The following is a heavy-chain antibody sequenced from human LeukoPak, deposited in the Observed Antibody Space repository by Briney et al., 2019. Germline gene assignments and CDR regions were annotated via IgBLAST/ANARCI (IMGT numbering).Heavy chain of an antibody. Sequence: SETLSLTCTVSGGSISSSSYYWGSIRQPPGKGLEWIGSIYYSGSTYYNPSLKSRVTISVDTSKNQFSLKLSSVTAADTAVYYCARALLGIAVAGTLDYWGQGTLVTVSS. CDR1: GGSISSSSYY. D-gene: IGHD6-19*01. CDR2: IYYSGST. CDR3: ARALLGIAVAGTLDY. V-gene: IGHV4-39*01. J-gene: IGHJ4*02.